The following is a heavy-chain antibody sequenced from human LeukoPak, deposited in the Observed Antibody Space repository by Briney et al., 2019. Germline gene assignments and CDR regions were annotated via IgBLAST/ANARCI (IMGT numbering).Heavy chain of an antibody. V-gene: IGHV3-21*01. CDR1: GFTFSSYS. CDR2: ISSSSSYI. CDR3: ARDIEAAGLFFDY. D-gene: IGHD6-13*01. Sequence: PGGSLRLSCAASGFTFSSYSMNWVRQAPGKGLGWVSSISSSSSYIYYADSVKGRFTISRDNAKNSLYLQMNSLRAEDTAVYYCARDIEAAGLFFDYWGQGTLVTVSS. J-gene: IGHJ4*02.